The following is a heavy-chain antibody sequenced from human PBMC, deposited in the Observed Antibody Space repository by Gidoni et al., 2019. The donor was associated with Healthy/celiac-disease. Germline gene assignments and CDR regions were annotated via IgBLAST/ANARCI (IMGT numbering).Heavy chain of an antibody. CDR1: GGTFSSYA. D-gene: IGHD3-10*01. Sequence: QVQLVQSGAEVKKPGSSVKVSCKAPGGTFSSYAIRWVRQAPGQGLEWMGGISPIFGTANDAQKFQGRVTITADESTSTAYMELSSLRSEDTAVYYCARVPPPSRVRGVTSYYFDYWGQGTLVTVSS. V-gene: IGHV1-69*01. CDR3: ARVPPPSRVRGVTSYYFDY. CDR2: ISPIFGTA. J-gene: IGHJ4*02.